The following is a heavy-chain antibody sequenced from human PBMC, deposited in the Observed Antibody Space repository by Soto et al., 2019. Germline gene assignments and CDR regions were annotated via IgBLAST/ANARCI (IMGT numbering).Heavy chain of an antibody. CDR1: GYTFTNYG. D-gene: IGHD3-10*01. J-gene: IGHJ5*02. CDR2: INVYNGNT. CDR3: ARGVGSGSYYNQYNWFDP. Sequence: QVQLVQSGGEVKKPGASVKVSCKASGYTFTNYGISWVRQAPGQGLEWMGWINVYNGNTKHAQKVKGSINMTTDTSTRTAYMELRSRRSDDTAVYYCARGVGSGSYYNQYNWFDPWGQGTLGTVSS. V-gene: IGHV1-18*01.